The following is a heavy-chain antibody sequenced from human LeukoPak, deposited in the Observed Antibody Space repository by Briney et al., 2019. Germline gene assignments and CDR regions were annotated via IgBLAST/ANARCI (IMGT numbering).Heavy chain of an antibody. V-gene: IGHV4-34*01. CDR3: ASGGAITMVRGVITYFDY. J-gene: IGHJ4*02. CDR2: INHSGST. Sequence: SETLSLTCAVYGESFSGYYWSWIRQPPGKGLEWIGEINHSGSTNYNPSLKSRVTISVDTSKNQFSLKLSSVTAADTAVYYCASGGAITMVRGVITYFDYWGQGTLVTVSS. CDR1: GESFSGYY. D-gene: IGHD3-10*01.